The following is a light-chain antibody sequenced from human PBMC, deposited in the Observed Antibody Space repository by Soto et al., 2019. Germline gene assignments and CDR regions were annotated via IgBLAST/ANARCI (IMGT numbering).Light chain of an antibody. V-gene: IGKV1-5*03. CDR1: QSISSW. CDR3: QQYNSYSQT. Sequence: DIQMTQSPSTLSASVGDRVTITCRASQSISSWLAWYQQKPGKAPKLLIYKASSLESGVPSRVSGSGSGTEFTLTISSLQPDDFATYYCQQYNSYSQTFGQGPKVEIK. J-gene: IGKJ1*01. CDR2: KAS.